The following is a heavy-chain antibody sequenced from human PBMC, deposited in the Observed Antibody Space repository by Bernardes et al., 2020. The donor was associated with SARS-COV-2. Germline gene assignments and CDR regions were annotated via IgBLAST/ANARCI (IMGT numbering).Heavy chain of an antibody. Sequence: GGSLRLSCAASGFTFSSYAMHWVRQAPGKGLEWVAVISYDGSNKYYADSVKGRFTISRDNSKNTLYLQMNSLRAEDTAVYYCARDSAQEKLGDYYYYGMDVWGQGTTVTVSS. J-gene: IGHJ6*02. CDR1: GFTFSSYA. V-gene: IGHV3-30-3*01. CDR3: ARDSAQEKLGDYYYYGMDV. CDR2: ISYDGSNK. D-gene: IGHD3-3*01.